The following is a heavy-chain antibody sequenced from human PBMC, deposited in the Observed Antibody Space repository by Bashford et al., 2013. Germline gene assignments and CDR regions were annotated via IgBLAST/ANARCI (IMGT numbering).Heavy chain of an antibody. CDR2: IRSDSTNI. CDR3: ASSDEISGLDELGGF. D-gene: IGHD5-12*01. V-gene: IGHV3-48*02. CDR1: GFTFSTYS. Sequence: GGSLRLSCAASGFTFSTYSMNWVRQAPGKGLEWLSYIRSDSTNIYYADSVKGRFTISRDNAKNSLFLQMNSLRDEDTAVYYCASSDEISGLDELGGFWGQGTTVTVSS. J-gene: IGHJ6*02.